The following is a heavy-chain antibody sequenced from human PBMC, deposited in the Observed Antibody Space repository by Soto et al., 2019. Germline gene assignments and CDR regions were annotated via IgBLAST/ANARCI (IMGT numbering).Heavy chain of an antibody. Sequence: EVQLVESGGGLVQPGRSLRLSCAASGFTFDDYAMHWVRQAPGKGLEWVSGISWNSGSIGYADSVKGRFTISRDNAKNSLYLQMNSLRAEDTALYYCAKDRYSSSSGHFDYWGQGTLVTVSS. D-gene: IGHD6-6*01. J-gene: IGHJ4*02. CDR2: ISWNSGSI. CDR1: GFTFDDYA. V-gene: IGHV3-9*01. CDR3: AKDRYSSSSGHFDY.